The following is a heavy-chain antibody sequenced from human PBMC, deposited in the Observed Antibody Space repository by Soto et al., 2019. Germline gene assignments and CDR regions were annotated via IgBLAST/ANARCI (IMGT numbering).Heavy chain of an antibody. CDR3: ARDCSGGSCYPGMDV. Sequence: EVQLVESGGGLVKPGGPLSLSCAASGFNFNSYTINWVRQAPGKRLEWLSSISSSGYIFSTDSVRGRFTISRDNAKNSVYLQINSLRAEDTAVYFCARDCSGGSCYPGMDVWGQGTTVTVSS. CDR1: GFNFNSYT. CDR2: ISSSGYI. V-gene: IGHV3-21*01. D-gene: IGHD2-15*01. J-gene: IGHJ6*02.